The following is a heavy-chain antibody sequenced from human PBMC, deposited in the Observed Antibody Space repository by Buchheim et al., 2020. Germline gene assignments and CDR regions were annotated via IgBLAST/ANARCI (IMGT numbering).Heavy chain of an antibody. CDR3: AVILAARPN. CDR2: IKSDGTIT. J-gene: IGHJ4*02. CDR1: GFTFSSFW. Sequence: EVQLVESGGGLVQPGGSLRLSCAASGFTFSSFWMHWVRQAPGKGLVWVSKIKSDGTITEYADSVKGRFTISRDNAKNTLYLQMNRLKAGDTAVYYCAVILAARPNWGQGTL. V-gene: IGHV3-74*03. D-gene: IGHD6-6*01.